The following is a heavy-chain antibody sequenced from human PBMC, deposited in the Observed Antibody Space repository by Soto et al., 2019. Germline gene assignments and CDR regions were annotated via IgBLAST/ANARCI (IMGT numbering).Heavy chain of an antibody. CDR1: GGSISSYY. CDR2: VYYSGST. D-gene: IGHD4-17*01. V-gene: IGHV4-59*01. Sequence: QVQLQESGPGLVKPSETLSLTCTVSGGSISSYYWTWIRQPPGKRLEWIGYVYYSGSTNYNPSLKRRVTISVAMSKNQFSLKLSSVTAAATAVYYCARDTVTTSDDAFDIWGQGTMVTVSS. J-gene: IGHJ3*02. CDR3: ARDTVTTSDDAFDI.